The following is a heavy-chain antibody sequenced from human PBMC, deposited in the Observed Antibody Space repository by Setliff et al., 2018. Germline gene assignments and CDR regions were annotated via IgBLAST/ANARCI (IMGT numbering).Heavy chain of an antibody. D-gene: IGHD3-22*01. CDR1: GYTFTNYG. Sequence: ASVKVSCKASGYTFTNYGISWVRQAPGQGLEWMGWISAYNGNTNYAQKLQGRVTMTTDTSTSTAYMELRSLRSDDTAVYYCARDRWRVTMRPLDVWGKGTTVTVSS. J-gene: IGHJ6*04. V-gene: IGHV1-18*01. CDR2: ISAYNGNT. CDR3: ARDRWRVTMRPLDV.